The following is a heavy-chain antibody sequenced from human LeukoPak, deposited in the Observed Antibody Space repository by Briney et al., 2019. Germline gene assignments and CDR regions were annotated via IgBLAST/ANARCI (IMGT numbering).Heavy chain of an antibody. J-gene: IGHJ5*02. V-gene: IGHV1-46*01. CDR1: GYTFTSHY. Sequence: ASVKVSCKASGYTFTSHYMHWVRQAPGQGLEWMGLINPSGSSTLYAQKFQGRVTMTRDMSTTTDFMELSSLRSEDTAVYYCARDNSVGDIAWWFDPWGQGTLVTVSS. D-gene: IGHD3-16*02. CDR2: INPSGSST. CDR3: ARDNSVGDIAWWFDP.